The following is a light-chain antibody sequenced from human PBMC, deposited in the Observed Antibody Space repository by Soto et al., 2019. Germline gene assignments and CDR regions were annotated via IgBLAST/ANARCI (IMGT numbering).Light chain of an antibody. Sequence: QPVLTQSSSASASLGSSVKLTCTLSSGHSSYIIAWHQQQPGKAPRYLMKLEGSGSYNKGSGVPDRFSGSSSGADRYLTISNFQFEDEADYYCETWDTNTRVFGGGTQLTVL. J-gene: IGLJ2*01. CDR3: ETWDTNTRV. CDR1: SGHSSYI. CDR2: LEGSGSY. V-gene: IGLV4-60*02.